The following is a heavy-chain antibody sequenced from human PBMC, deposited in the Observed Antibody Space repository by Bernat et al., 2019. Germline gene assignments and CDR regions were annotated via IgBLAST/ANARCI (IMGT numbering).Heavy chain of an antibody. CDR2: IDPSDSYT. CDR3: ARGYIWGSYRSRFDY. Sequence: EVQLVQSGAEVKKPGESLRISCKGSGYSFTSYWISWVRQMPGKGLEWMGRIDPSDSYTNYSPSFQGHVTISADKSISTAYLQWSSLKASDTAMYYCARGYIWGSYRSRFDYWGQGTLVTVSS. CDR1: GYSFTSYW. D-gene: IGHD3-16*02. J-gene: IGHJ4*02. V-gene: IGHV5-10-1*01.